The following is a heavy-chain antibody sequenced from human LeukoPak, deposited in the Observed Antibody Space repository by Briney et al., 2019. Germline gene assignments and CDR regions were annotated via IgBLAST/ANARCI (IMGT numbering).Heavy chain of an antibody. V-gene: IGHV3-53*01. CDR3: ARAASGKIDY. Sequence: PGGSLRLSRAASGFTVISNYMSWVRQAPGKGLEWVSVIYSGGSTYYADSVKGRFTISRDSSKNTLYLQMNSLRAEDTAVYYCARAASGKIDYWGQGTLVTVSS. J-gene: IGHJ4*02. CDR1: GFTVISNY. D-gene: IGHD6-13*01. CDR2: IYSGGST.